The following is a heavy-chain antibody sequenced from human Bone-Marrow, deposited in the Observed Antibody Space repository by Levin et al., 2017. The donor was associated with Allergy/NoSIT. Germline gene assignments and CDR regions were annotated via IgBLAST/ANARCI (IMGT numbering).Heavy chain of an antibody. J-gene: IGHJ5*02. V-gene: IGHV4-39*01. CDR1: GGSISSSSYY. CDR2: IYYSGST. Sequence: SETLSLTCTVSGGSISSSSYYWGWIRQPPGTGLEWIGSIYYSGSTYYNPSLKSRVTISVDTSKNQFSLKLSSVTAADTAVYYCARHFVRLRFLEWLQFDPWGQGTLVTVSS. D-gene: IGHD3-3*01. CDR3: ARHFVRLRFLEWLQFDP.